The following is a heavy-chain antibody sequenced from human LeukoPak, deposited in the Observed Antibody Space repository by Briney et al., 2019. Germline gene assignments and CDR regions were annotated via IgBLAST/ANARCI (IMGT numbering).Heavy chain of an antibody. CDR1: GFTFSSYA. Sequence: GGSLRLSCAASGFTFSSYAMNWVRQAPGKGLEWVSAISGSGGSTYYADSVKGRFTISRDNSKNTLYLQMSSLRAEDTAVYYCAKDWTGTKPFDLWGRGTRVTVSS. D-gene: IGHD3/OR15-3a*01. CDR3: AKDWTGTKPFDL. J-gene: IGHJ2*01. CDR2: ISGSGGST. V-gene: IGHV3-23*01.